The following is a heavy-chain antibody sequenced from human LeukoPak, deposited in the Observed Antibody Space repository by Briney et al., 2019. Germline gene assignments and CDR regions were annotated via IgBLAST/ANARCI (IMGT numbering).Heavy chain of an antibody. D-gene: IGHD4-17*01. CDR3: ARVDGDYPWYFDL. J-gene: IGHJ2*01. Sequence: GGSLRLSCAASGFTFSSYSMNWVRQAPGKGLEWVSYISSSSSTIYYADSVKGRFTISRDNAKNSLYLQMNSLRAEDTAVYYCARVDGDYPWYFDLWGRGTLVTVSS. CDR1: GFTFSSYS. V-gene: IGHV3-48*04. CDR2: ISSSSSTI.